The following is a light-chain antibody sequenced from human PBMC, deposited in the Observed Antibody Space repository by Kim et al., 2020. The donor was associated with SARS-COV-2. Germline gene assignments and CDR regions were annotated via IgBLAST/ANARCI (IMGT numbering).Light chain of an antibody. CDR1: QSISSY. CDR3: QQSYSTPYT. CDR2: AAS. V-gene: IGKV1-39*01. J-gene: IGKJ2*01. Sequence: DIQMTQSPSSLSASVGDRVTISCRASQSISSYLNWYQQKPGKAPKLLIYAASSLQSGVPSRFSGSGSGTDFTLTISSLQPEDFATYSCQQSYSTPYTFGRGTKGE.